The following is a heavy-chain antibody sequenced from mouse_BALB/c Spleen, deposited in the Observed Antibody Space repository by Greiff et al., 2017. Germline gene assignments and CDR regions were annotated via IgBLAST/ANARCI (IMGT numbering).Heavy chain of an antibody. D-gene: IGHD2-10*02. J-gene: IGHJ4*01. CDR1: GFTFSSYG. CDR3: AREYGNYVTAMDY. V-gene: IGHV5-6-3*01. CDR2: INSNGGST. Sequence: EVMLVESGGGVVQPGGSLKLSCAASGFTFSSYGMSWVRQTPDKRLELVATINSNGGSTYYPDSVKGRFTISRDNAKNTLYLQMSSLKSEDTAMYYCAREYGNYVTAMDYWGQGTSVTVSS.